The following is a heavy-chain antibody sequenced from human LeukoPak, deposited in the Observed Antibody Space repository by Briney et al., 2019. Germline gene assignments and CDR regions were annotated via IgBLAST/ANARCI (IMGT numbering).Heavy chain of an antibody. V-gene: IGHV1-18*01. Sequence: ASVKVSCKASGYTFTSYGISWVRQAPGQGLEWMGWISAYNGNTNYAQKLQGRVTMTTDTSTSTAYMELRSLRSDDTAVYYCARGTPYDSSGLPFDYWGQGTLVTVPS. CDR2: ISAYNGNT. D-gene: IGHD3-22*01. CDR3: ARGTPYDSSGLPFDY. J-gene: IGHJ4*02. CDR1: GYTFTSYG.